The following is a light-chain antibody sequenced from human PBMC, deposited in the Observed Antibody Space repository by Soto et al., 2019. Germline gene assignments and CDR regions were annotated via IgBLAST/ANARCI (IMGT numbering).Light chain of an antibody. Sequence: EIQMTQSPSSLSASVGDRVTITCRASQSISSYLNWYQQKPGKAPKLLIYAASSLQSGVPSRFSGSGSGTDFTLTISSLQPEDFATYYCQQSYSTPITFGQRTRLEI. CDR3: QQSYSTPIT. V-gene: IGKV1-39*01. CDR1: QSISSY. J-gene: IGKJ5*01. CDR2: AAS.